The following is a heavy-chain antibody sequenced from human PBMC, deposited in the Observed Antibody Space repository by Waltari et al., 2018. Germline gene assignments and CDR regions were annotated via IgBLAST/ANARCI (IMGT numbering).Heavy chain of an antibody. V-gene: IGHV3-7*01. D-gene: IGHD1-20*01. Sequence: EVQLVESGGGLVQPGGSLRLSWTASGFTFSGHWMTWVRQAPGKGLEWVASIKQDGSERNYVDAVKGRFTISRDNPKNALYLQMNSLRAEDTAVYYCSRAGVSLGITPWYWGQGTLVTVSS. CDR3: SRAGVSLGITPWY. J-gene: IGHJ1*01. CDR2: IKQDGSER. CDR1: GFTFSGHW.